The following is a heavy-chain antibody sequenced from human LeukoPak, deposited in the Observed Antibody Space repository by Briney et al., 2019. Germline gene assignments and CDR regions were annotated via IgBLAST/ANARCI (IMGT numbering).Heavy chain of an antibody. CDR2: INHSGST. D-gene: IGHD6-13*01. CDR1: GGSFSGYY. J-gene: IGHJ4*02. Sequence: SESLSLTCAVYGGSFSGYYWSWIRQPPGKGLEWIGEINHSGSTNYNPSLKSRVTISVDTSKNQFSLKLSSATAADTAVYYCARGRGGSWYVGYWGQGTLVTVSS. CDR3: ARGRGGSWYVGY. V-gene: IGHV4-34*01.